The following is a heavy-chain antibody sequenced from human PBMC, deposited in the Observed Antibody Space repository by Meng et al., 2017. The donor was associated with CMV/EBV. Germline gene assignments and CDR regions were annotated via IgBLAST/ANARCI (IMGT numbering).Heavy chain of an antibody. V-gene: IGHV3-11*04. CDR1: GFIFSDYS. D-gene: IGHD6-6*01. CDR3: ARALVRTSPPDY. J-gene: IGHJ4*02. Sequence: GESLKIPCAVSGFIFSDYSMSWIRQAPGKGLEWVSYISSSGSIIYYAYSVKGRFTISRDNAKNSVYLQMNSLRAEDAAVYYCARALVRTSPPDYWGQGTLVTVSS. CDR2: ISSSGSII.